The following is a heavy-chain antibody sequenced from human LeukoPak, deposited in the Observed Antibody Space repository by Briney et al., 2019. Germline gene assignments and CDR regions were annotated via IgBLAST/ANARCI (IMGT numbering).Heavy chain of an antibody. CDR3: ASDGAKFGALTYYYYYIDV. J-gene: IGHJ6*03. V-gene: IGHV3-23*01. CDR1: GLTFSSYA. D-gene: IGHD3-10*01. Sequence: PGGSLRLSCAFSGLTFSSYAMTWVRQAPGKGLEWVSAVCGGGGSTYYADSVRGRFTISRDNSKNTLYLQMNSLKSADTAVYYCASDGAKFGALTYYYYYIDVWGKGTTVTFCS. CDR2: VCGGGGST.